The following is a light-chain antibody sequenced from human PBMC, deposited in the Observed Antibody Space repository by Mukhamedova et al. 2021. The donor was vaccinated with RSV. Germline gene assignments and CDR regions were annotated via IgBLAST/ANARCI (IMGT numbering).Light chain of an antibody. CDR2: KAS. CDR3: QQYDSYPWT. V-gene: IGKV1-5*03. Sequence: WYQRRVHGKAPKLLIYKASTLETGVPSRFSGSGSGTEFTLTISSLQPDDFSTYYCQQYDSYPWTFGQGTKVEIK. J-gene: IGKJ1*01.